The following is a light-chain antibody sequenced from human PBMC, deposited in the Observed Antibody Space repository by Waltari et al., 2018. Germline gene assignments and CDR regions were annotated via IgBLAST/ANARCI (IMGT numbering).Light chain of an antibody. CDR3: SSYTSSSTLLVV. Sequence: QSALTQPASVSGSPGPPITISCTGPSSDVGGYNYVSWYQQHPGKAPKLMIYEVSNRPSGVSNRFSGSKSGNTASLTISGLQAEDEADYYCSSYTSSSTLLVVFGGGTKLTVL. J-gene: IGLJ2*01. V-gene: IGLV2-14*01. CDR1: SSDVGGYNY. CDR2: EVS.